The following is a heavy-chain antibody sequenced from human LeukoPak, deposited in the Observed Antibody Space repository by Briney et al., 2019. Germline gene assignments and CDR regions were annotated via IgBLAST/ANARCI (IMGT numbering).Heavy chain of an antibody. V-gene: IGHV1-8*01. D-gene: IGHD1-26*01. CDR1: GYTFTSYD. Sequence: ASVKVSCKASGYTFTSYDINWVRQATGQGLEWMGWMNPNSGNTGYAQKFQGRVTMTRNTSISTAYMELSSLRSEDTAVYYCARGRRVIVGATYYFDYWGQGTLVTVSS. CDR3: ARGRRVIVGATYYFDY. CDR2: MNPNSGNT. J-gene: IGHJ4*02.